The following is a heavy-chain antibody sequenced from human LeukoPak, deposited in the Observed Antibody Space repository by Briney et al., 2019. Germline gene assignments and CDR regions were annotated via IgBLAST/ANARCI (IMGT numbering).Heavy chain of an antibody. CDR1: RYTFTSYY. Sequence: SVKVSCTASRYTFTSYYIHWVRQAPGQGLEWMGGIIPIFGTANNAQKFQGRVTITADKSTSTAYMELSSLRSEDTAVYYCARDKGSSTQDWGQGTLVTVSS. V-gene: IGHV1-69*06. J-gene: IGHJ4*02. D-gene: IGHD2-2*01. CDR3: ARDKGSSTQD. CDR2: IIPIFGTA.